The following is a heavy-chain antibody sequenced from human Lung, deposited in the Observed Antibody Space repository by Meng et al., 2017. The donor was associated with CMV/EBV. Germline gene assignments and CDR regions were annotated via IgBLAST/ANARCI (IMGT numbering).Heavy chain of an antibody. CDR1: GFTFSSYA. CDR2: IYSGGSST. V-gene: IGHV3-23*03. J-gene: IGHJ4*02. D-gene: IGHD2-2*01. CDR3: AKCRGYKLPDY. Sequence: SCAASGFTFSSYAMSWVRQAPGKGLEWVSVIYSGGSSTYYADSVKGRFTISRDNYKNTLYLQMNSLRAEDTAVYYCAKCRGYKLPDYWGQGTLVTVSS.